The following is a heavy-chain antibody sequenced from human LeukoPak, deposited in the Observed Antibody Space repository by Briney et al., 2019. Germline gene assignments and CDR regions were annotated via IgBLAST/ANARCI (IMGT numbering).Heavy chain of an antibody. CDR2: ISYDGSNK. CDR1: GFTFSSYA. J-gene: IGHJ4*02. Sequence: GGSLRLSCAASGFTFSSYAMHWVRQAPGKGLEWVAVISYDGSNKYYADSVKGRFTISRDNSKNTLYLQMNSLRAEDTAVYYCAGSWGIAAAGETGGDYWGQGTLVTVSS. D-gene: IGHD6-13*01. V-gene: IGHV3-30*04. CDR3: AGSWGIAAAGETGGDY.